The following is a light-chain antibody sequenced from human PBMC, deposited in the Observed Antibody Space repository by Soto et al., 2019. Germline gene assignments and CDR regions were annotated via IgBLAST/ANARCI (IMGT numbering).Light chain of an antibody. CDR3: CSYTSSSTYV. V-gene: IGLV2-14*01. CDR2: DVV. J-gene: IGLJ1*01. Sequence: QSALTQPASVSGSPGQSITISCTGTGSGVGAYNYVSWYQQCPGKAPKLIIYDVVNRPSGVSNRFSGSKSGNTAALIIFGLQAEDEADYYCCSYTSSSTYVFGTGTKVTVL. CDR1: GSGVGAYNY.